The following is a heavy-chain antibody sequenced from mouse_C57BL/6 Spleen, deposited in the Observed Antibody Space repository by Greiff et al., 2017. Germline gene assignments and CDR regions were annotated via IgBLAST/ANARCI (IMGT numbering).Heavy chain of an antibody. CDR1: GCTFSDYG. CDR3: ASEQSNLYAMDY. J-gene: IGHJ4*01. CDR2: ISSGSSTI. V-gene: IGHV5-17*01. Sequence: EVQVVESGGGLVKPGGSLQLSCAASGCTFSDYGMHWVRQAPEQGLEWVAYISSGSSTIYYADTVKGRFTIYRDNAKNTLFLQMTSLRSEDTAMYYCASEQSNLYAMDYRGQGTSVTVSS. D-gene: IGHD2-5*01.